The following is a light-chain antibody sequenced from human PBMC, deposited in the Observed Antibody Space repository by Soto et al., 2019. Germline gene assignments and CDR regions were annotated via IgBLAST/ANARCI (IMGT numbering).Light chain of an antibody. V-gene: IGKV3-20*01. CDR2: GAS. CDR3: QQYGRSST. J-gene: IGKJ1*01. CDR1: QSISSSY. Sequence: EIVLTQSPCTLSLSPGERATLSCRASQSISSSYLAWYQQKPGQAPRLLIYGASSRATGIPDRFSGSGSGTDFTLTISRLEPEDFAVYYCQQYGRSSTFGQGTKVDIK.